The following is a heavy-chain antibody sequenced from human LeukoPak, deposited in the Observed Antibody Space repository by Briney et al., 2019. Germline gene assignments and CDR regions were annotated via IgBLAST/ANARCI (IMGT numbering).Heavy chain of an antibody. CDR3: ARGYSNLAY. Sequence: GGSLRLSCAASGSGFSFSSYAMSWVRQAPGKGLECVSGISGSGDSTHYADSVKGRFTISRDNSKNTLFLQMNSLRVEDTAVYYCARGYSNLAYWGQGTLVTVSS. J-gene: IGHJ4*02. D-gene: IGHD5-18*01. V-gene: IGHV3-23*01. CDR1: GSGFSFSSYA. CDR2: ISGSGDST.